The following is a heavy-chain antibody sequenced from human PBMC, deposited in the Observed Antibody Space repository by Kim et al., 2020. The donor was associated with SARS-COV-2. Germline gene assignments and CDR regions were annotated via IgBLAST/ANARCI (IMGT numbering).Heavy chain of an antibody. D-gene: IGHD3-22*01. V-gene: IGHV4-31*02. J-gene: IGHJ4*02. CDR3: ARARITMIVVVKYFDY. Sequence: PSHRSRVTTSVDTSTNQFSLKLSSVTAADTAVYYCARARITMIVVVKYFDYWGQGTLVTVSS.